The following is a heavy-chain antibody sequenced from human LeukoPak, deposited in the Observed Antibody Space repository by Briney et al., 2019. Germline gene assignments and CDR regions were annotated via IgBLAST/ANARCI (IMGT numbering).Heavy chain of an antibody. Sequence: GGSLRLSCAASGFTFSSYAMSWVRQAPGEGLEWVSAISGSGGSTYHADSVKGRFTISRDNSKNTLYLQMNSLRAEDTAVYYCAKGIAPLGYYYYGMDVWGQGTTVTVSS. V-gene: IGHV3-23*01. J-gene: IGHJ6*02. CDR1: GFTFSSYA. CDR2: ISGSGGST. CDR3: AKGIAPLGYYYYGMDV.